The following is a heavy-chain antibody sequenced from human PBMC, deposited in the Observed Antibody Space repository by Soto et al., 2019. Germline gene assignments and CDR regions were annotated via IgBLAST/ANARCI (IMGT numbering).Heavy chain of an antibody. CDR1: GGSISSYY. CDR3: ARDGVSSWYDY. D-gene: IGHD6-13*01. J-gene: IGHJ4*02. V-gene: IGHV4-59*01. Sequence: SETLSLTCTVSGGSISSYYWSWIRQPPGRGLEWIGYIYYSGSTNYNPSLKSRVTISVDTSKNQFSLKLSSVTAADTAVYYCARDGVSSWYDYWGQGTLVTVSS. CDR2: IYYSGST.